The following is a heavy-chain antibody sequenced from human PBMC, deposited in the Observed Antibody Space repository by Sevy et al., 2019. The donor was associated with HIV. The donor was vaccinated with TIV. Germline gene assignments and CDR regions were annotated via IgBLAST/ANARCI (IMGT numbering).Heavy chain of an antibody. V-gene: IGHV4-59*01. D-gene: IGHD3-10*01. CDR1: GGSMSSYF. J-gene: IGHJ4*02. CDR2: IYYTGTT. Sequence: SETLSLTCTVSGGSMSSYFWSWIRQPPGKGLEWIGYIYYTGTTNYNPSLKSRLTMSLDTSKNRFSLKLTAVTAADTAVYYRARDSVLSPRVFDSWGQGTLVTVSS. CDR3: ARDSVLSPRVFDS.